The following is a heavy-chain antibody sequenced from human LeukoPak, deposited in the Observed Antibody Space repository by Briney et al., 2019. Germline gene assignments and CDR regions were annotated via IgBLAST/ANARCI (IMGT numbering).Heavy chain of an antibody. J-gene: IGHJ6*03. V-gene: IGHV3-74*01. CDR3: AKRSWYFYYMDV. Sequence: GSLRLSCAASGFTFSSYWMHWVRQAPGKGLVWVSRINSDGSSTSYADSVKGRFTISRDNSKNTLYLQMNSLRAEDTAVYYCAKRSWYFYYMDVWGKGTTVTVSS. D-gene: IGHD1-26*01. CDR2: INSDGSST. CDR1: GFTFSSYW.